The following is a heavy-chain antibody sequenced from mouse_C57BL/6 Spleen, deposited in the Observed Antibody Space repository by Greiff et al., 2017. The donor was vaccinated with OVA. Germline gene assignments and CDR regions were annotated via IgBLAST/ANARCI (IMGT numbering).Heavy chain of an antibody. CDR3: TKGGIYYDYYYFDY. V-gene: IGHV1-5*01. CDR1: GYTFTSYW. J-gene: IGHJ2*01. Sequence: EVMLVESGTVLARPGASVKMSCKTSGYTFTSYWMHWVKQRPGQGLEWIGAIYPGNSDTSYNQKFKGKAKLTAVTSASTAYMELSSLTNEDSAVYYCTKGGIYYDYYYFDYWGQGTTLTVSS. D-gene: IGHD2-4*01. CDR2: IYPGNSDT.